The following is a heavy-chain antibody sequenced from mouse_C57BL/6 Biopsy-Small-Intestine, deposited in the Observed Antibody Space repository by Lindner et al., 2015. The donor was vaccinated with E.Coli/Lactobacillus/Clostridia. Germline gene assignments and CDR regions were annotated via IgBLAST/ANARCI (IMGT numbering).Heavy chain of an antibody. Sequence: VQLQESGPELVKPGASVKISCKAPGYVFSSSWMNWVKQRPGKGLEWIGRIFPGDGDTNYNGKFKDKATLTADKSSSTAYMQLSSLTSEDSAVYFCARSTTGGGMDYWGQGTSVTVSS. D-gene: IGHD1-1*01. V-gene: IGHV1-82*01. CDR2: IFPGDGDT. CDR3: ARSTTGGGMDY. J-gene: IGHJ4*01. CDR1: GYVFSSSW.